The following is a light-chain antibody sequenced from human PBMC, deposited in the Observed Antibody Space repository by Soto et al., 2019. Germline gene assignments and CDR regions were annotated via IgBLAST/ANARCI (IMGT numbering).Light chain of an antibody. V-gene: IGKV3-11*01. CDR3: QQRSNWPPLT. CDR1: QSVSSY. J-gene: IGKJ4*01. CDR2: DAS. Sequence: EIVLTQSPATLSLSPGERATLSCRASQSVSSYLAWYQQKPGQAPGLLIYDASNRATGIPARFSGSGSGTDFILTISSLEPEDFAVYYCQQRSNWPPLTFGGGTKVEIK.